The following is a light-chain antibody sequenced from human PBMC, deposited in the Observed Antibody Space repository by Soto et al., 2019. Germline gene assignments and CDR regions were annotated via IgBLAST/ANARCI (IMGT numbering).Light chain of an antibody. CDR3: QQGYSTTWT. Sequence: HVNHSPPYLWPTLFDRRTLTFRASQSISSYLHWYQQKPGKAHKLLIYAASNLQSGVPSRFSASGSGTDFTLTLNRLQPEDFATYYCQQGYSTTWTCGQGTKVEIK. CDR1: QSISSY. J-gene: IGKJ1*01. CDR2: AAS. V-gene: IGKV1-39*01.